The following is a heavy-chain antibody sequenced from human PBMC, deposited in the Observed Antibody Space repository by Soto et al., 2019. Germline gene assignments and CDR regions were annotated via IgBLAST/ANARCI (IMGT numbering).Heavy chain of an antibody. CDR1: GGSFSGYY. D-gene: IGHD6-6*01. V-gene: IGHV4-34*01. CDR2: INHSGST. J-gene: IGHJ5*02. Sequence: SETLSLTCAVYGGSFSGYYWSWIRQPPGKGLEWIGEINHSGSTNYNPSLKSRVTISVDTSKNQFSLKLSSVTAADTAVYYCARDLRIAAPEDAFDPWGQGTLVT. CDR3: ARDLRIAAPEDAFDP.